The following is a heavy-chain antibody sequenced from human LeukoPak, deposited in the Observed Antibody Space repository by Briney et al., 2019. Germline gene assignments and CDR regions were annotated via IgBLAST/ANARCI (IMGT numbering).Heavy chain of an antibody. J-gene: IGHJ4*02. Sequence: GASVKVSCKASGFAFNIYDINWVRQATGQGLEWMGWMNPDSGNTGFAQKFQGRVTMTRNTSITTAYMELSSLRSEDTAVYYCAVHLPGDYLGRWGKGTLVTVSS. CDR3: AVHLPGDYLGR. CDR2: MNPDSGNT. V-gene: IGHV1-8*01. CDR1: GFAFNIYD.